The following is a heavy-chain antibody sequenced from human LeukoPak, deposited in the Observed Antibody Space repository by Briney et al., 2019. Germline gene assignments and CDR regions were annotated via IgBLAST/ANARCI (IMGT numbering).Heavy chain of an antibody. Sequence: ASVKVSCKASGYTFTGYYMHWVRQAPGQGLEWMGCINPNSGGTNYAQKFQGRVTMTRDTSISTAYMELSRLRSDDTAVYYCARSVVGATWVDYWGQGTLVTVSS. D-gene: IGHD1-26*01. J-gene: IGHJ4*02. CDR1: GYTFTGYY. CDR2: INPNSGGT. V-gene: IGHV1-2*02. CDR3: ARSVVGATWVDY.